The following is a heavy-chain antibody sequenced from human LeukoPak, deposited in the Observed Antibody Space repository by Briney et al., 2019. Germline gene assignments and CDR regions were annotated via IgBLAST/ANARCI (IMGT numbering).Heavy chain of an antibody. CDR2: ISWNSGSI. J-gene: IGHJ6*03. CDR1: GFTFNDYA. CDR3: AKDYSRDYYFYYMDV. Sequence: GGSLRLSCAASGFTFNDYAMHWVRQAPGKGLEWVSGISWNSGSIGYADSVKGRFTISRDNAKNSLHLQMNSLRTEDMALYYCAKDYSRDYYFYYMDVWGKGTTVTVSS. V-gene: IGHV3-9*03. D-gene: IGHD4-11*01.